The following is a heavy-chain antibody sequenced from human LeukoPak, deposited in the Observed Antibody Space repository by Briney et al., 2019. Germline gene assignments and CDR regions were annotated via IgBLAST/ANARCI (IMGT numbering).Heavy chain of an antibody. Sequence: ASETLSLTCTVSGYSISSGYYWGWIRQPPGKGLEWIGSIYYSGSTYYNPSLKSRVTISVDTSKNQFSLKLSSVTAADTAVYYCARLLELPRGDAFDIWGQGTMVTVSS. CDR3: ARLLELPRGDAFDI. D-gene: IGHD1-7*01. J-gene: IGHJ3*02. CDR1: GYSISSGYY. CDR2: IYYSGST. V-gene: IGHV4-38-2*02.